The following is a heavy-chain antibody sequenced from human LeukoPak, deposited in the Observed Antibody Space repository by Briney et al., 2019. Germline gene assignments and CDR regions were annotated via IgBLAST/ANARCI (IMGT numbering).Heavy chain of an antibody. CDR1: GGSISSYY. Sequence: SETLSLTCTVSGGSISSYYWSWIQQPPGKGLEWIGYIYYSGSTNYNPSLKSRVTISVDTSKNQFSLKLSSVTAADTAVYYCARVSSVSITMVRGPPGWFDPWGQGTLVTVSS. CDR2: IYYSGST. V-gene: IGHV4-59*01. CDR3: ARVSSVSITMVRGPPGWFDP. J-gene: IGHJ5*02. D-gene: IGHD3-10*01.